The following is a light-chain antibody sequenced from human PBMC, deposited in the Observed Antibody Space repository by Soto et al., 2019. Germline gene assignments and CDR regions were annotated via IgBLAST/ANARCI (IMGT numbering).Light chain of an antibody. CDR2: RTS. CDR3: QQYNNWPRAT. J-gene: IGKJ4*01. V-gene: IGKV3-15*01. Sequence: EIVMTQSPATLSVSPGERATLSCMASQSINDNLAWYQQTPGQAPRLLIFRTSTRATGFPARFSAGGSGTDFNLTISSLQSEDFAIYHCQQYNNWPRATFGGGTKVDIK. CDR1: QSINDN.